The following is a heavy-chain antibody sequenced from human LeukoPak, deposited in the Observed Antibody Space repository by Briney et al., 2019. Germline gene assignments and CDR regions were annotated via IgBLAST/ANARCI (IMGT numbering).Heavy chain of an antibody. CDR3: ARDRETWYFDF. CDR2: IWYDGSNK. Sequence: GGSLRPSCAASGFTFSSFGMHWVRQAPGKGLEWVAVIWYDGSNKYYADSVEGRFTISRDNSKNTLYLQMNSLRAEDTAVYYCARDRETWYFDFWGQGTLVTVSS. CDR1: GFTFSSFG. V-gene: IGHV3-33*08. J-gene: IGHJ4*02.